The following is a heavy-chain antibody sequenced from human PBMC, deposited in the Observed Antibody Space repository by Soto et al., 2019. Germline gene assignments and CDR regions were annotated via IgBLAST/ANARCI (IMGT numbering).Heavy chain of an antibody. CDR3: AKKMSDCHDGRDYFDY. CDR1: GLTFSSYA. CDR2: ICGGGDCT. D-gene: IGHD2-21*02. Sequence: EVQLLESGGGLVQPGGSLRLSCAASGLTFSSYAMNWVRQAPGKGLEWVEAICGGGDCTFYADSVKGRFTISRDNSRKXLYLQMKSLRADDTAVYYCAKKMSDCHDGRDYFDYWGQGTLVTVSS. J-gene: IGHJ4*02. V-gene: IGHV3-23*01.